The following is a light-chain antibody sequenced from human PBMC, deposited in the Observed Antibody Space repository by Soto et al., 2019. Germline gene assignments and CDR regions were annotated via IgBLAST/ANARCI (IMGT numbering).Light chain of an antibody. J-gene: IGKJ4*01. V-gene: IGKV3-15*01. Sequence: DIVMTQSPATLSVSPGERATLSCRASQSVSSNLAWYLQSAGQAPRLLIYNASTRATAIPARFSGSGSGTECTLTISSLQSEDFAVYHCQQYNNWPHTFGGGTKVEIK. CDR1: QSVSSN. CDR3: QQYNNWPHT. CDR2: NAS.